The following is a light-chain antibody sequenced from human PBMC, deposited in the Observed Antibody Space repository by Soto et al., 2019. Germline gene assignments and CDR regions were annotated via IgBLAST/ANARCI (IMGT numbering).Light chain of an antibody. CDR1: SSDIGAYNY. CDR2: DVN. V-gene: IGLV2-14*03. CDR3: SSYTSSNTVV. Sequence: QSALTQPASVSGSPGQSITISCTGTSSDIGAYNYVGWYQQHPGQAPKLMTYDVNNRTSGVYDRFSASKSGNTASLIIAWLQAEDEADYYCSSYTSSNTVVFGGGTQLTVL. J-gene: IGLJ3*02.